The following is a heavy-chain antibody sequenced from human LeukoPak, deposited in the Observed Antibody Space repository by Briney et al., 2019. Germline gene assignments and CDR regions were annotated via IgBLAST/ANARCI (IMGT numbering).Heavy chain of an antibody. D-gene: IGHD6-6*01. Sequence: SETLSLTCAVYGGSFSGYYWSWIRQPPGKGLEWIGYIYYSGSTYYNPSLKSRVTISVDTSKSQFSLMLSSVTAADTAVYYCAREYSSSDYFDYWGQGTLVTVSS. CDR1: GGSFSGYY. CDR2: IYYSGST. V-gene: IGHV4-34*09. CDR3: AREYSSSDYFDY. J-gene: IGHJ4*02.